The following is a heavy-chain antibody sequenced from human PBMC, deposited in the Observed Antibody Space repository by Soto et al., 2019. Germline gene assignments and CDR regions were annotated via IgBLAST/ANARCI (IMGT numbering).Heavy chain of an antibody. CDR1: GFSFTGYY. J-gene: IGHJ5*02. D-gene: IGHD6-6*01. CDR2: INAHSGGT. V-gene: IGHV1-2*02. Sequence: ASVKVSCKASGFSFTGYYVHWLRQAPGQGLEWMGWINAHSGGTEYAQKFQGRVTLTRDTSIATAYLTLTSLTSDDTALYYCAKDLTRQLAYWLDPWGQGTLVTVSS. CDR3: AKDLTRQLAYWLDP.